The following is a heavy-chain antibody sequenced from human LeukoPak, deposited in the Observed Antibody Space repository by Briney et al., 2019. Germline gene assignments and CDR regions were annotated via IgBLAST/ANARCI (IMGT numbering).Heavy chain of an antibody. J-gene: IGHJ4*02. CDR2: IIPIFGTA. Sequence: GASVKVSCKASGGTFSSYAISWVRQAPGQGLEWMGGIIPIFGTANYAQKFQGRVTITTDESTSTAYMELSSLRSEDTAVYYCARRKGDDSSGYYYEFDYWGQGTLVTVSS. D-gene: IGHD3-22*01. CDR3: ARRKGDDSSGYYYEFDY. CDR1: GGTFSSYA. V-gene: IGHV1-69*05.